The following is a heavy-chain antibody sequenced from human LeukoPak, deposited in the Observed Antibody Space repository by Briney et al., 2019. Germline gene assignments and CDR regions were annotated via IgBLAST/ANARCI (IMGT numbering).Heavy chain of an antibody. Sequence: SETLSLSCTVSYDSISSYYWSWIRQPAGKGLEWIGRIYSSGSTNYNPSLKSRVIMSIDTSKNQFSLKLSSVTAADTSVYYCPRAGSHYYYDTSGYQPAFDYWGQGTLVTVSS. J-gene: IGHJ4*02. D-gene: IGHD3-22*01. CDR2: IYSSGST. CDR3: PRAGSHYYYDTSGYQPAFDY. V-gene: IGHV4-4*07. CDR1: YDSISSYY.